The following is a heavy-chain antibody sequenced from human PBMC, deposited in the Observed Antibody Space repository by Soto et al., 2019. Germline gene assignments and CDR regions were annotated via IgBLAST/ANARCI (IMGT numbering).Heavy chain of an antibody. V-gene: IGHV1-8*01. Sequence: QVQLLQSGAEVKKPGASVKVSCKASGYTFTSFDINWVRQATGQGLEWMGWMNPNSGNTGYAQKFQGRVTMTRNTSISKAYSERSGLRSEDTSADYCARDIVGPVDYWGQGTLVTISS. CDR1: GYTFTSFD. CDR3: ARDIVGPVDY. J-gene: IGHJ4*02. D-gene: IGHD1-26*01. CDR2: MNPNSGNT.